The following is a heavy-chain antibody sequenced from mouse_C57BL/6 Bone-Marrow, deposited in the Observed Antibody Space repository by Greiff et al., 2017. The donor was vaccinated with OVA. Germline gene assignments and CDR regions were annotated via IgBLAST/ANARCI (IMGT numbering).Heavy chain of an antibody. CDR2: ISYDGSN. V-gene: IGHV3-6*01. Sequence: VQLQQSGPGLVKPSQSLSLTCSVTGYSITSGYYWNWIRQFPGNKLEWMGYISYDGSNNYNPSLKNRISITRDTSKNQFFLKLNSVTTEDTATYYCAREEAYYDYAWFAYWGQGTLVTVSA. J-gene: IGHJ3*01. CDR1: GYSITSGYY. CDR3: AREEAYYDYAWFAY. D-gene: IGHD2-4*01.